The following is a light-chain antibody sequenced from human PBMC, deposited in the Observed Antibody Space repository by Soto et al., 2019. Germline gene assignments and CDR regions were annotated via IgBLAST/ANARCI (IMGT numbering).Light chain of an antibody. CDR3: QQSYSTFLVT. J-gene: IGKJ3*01. CDR1: QSISSY. V-gene: IGKV1-39*01. Sequence: DIQMTQSPSSLSASVGDRVTITCRASQSISSYLNWYQQKPGKAPKLLIYAASSLQSGVPSRFSGSGSGTDFTLTISSLQPEDFATYYCQQSYSTFLVTCGPGTKVDIK. CDR2: AAS.